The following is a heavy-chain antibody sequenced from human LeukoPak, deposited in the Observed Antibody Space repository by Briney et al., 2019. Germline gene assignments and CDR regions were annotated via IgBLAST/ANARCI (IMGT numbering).Heavy chain of an antibody. CDR2: IYYSGST. D-gene: IGHD6-19*01. J-gene: IGHJ6*02. CDR1: GGSISSYY. Sequence: ETLSLTCTVSGGSISSYYWSWIRQPPGKGLEWIGYIYYSGSTNYNPSLKSRVTISVDTSRNQFSLKLSSVTAADTAVYYCARRRAVAHYGMDVWGQGTTVTVSS. V-gene: IGHV4-59*08. CDR3: ARRRAVAHYGMDV.